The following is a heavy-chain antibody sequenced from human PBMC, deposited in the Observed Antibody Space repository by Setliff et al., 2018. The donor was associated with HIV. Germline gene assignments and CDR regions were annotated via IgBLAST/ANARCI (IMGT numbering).Heavy chain of an antibody. Sequence: SETLSLTCIVSSGSIHSGIYYWSWIRQPVGKGLEWIGRIYTSGSTDYNPSLKSRVAISVDTSKNHFSLNLTSVTAADTAIYFCARVGGKGYSNFLDSWGQGLLVTVSS. CDR1: SGSIHSGIYY. V-gene: IGHV4-61*02. J-gene: IGHJ4*02. D-gene: IGHD2-15*01. CDR2: IYTSGST. CDR3: ARVGGKGYSNFLDS.